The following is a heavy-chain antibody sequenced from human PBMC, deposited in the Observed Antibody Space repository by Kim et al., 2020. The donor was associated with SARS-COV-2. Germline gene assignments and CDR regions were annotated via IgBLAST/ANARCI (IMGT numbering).Heavy chain of an antibody. J-gene: IGHJ4*02. CDR3: AKARFPYSSGNIDY. D-gene: IGHD6-19*01. CDR2: ISGSGGST. V-gene: IGHV3-23*01. Sequence: GGSLRLSCAASGFTFSSYAMSWVRQAPGKGLEWVSAISGSGGSTYYADSVKGRFTISRDNSKNTLYLQMNSLRAEDTAVYYCAKARFPYSSGNIDYWGQGTLVTVSS. CDR1: GFTFSSYA.